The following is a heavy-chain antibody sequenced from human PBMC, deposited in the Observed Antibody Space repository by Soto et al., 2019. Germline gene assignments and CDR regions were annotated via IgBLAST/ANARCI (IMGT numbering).Heavy chain of an antibody. D-gene: IGHD3-3*01. Sequence: QVQLQESGPGLVKPSETLSLTCTVSGGSISSYYWSWIRQPPGKGLEWIGYIYYSGSTNYNPSLKSRGTISLDTSKNQFALKRSSVTAADTAVYYCARDKVVYGRYYDFWSPAVGYYYGMDVWGQGTTVTVSS. CDR3: ARDKVVYGRYYDFWSPAVGYYYGMDV. CDR1: GGSISSYY. CDR2: IYYSGST. V-gene: IGHV4-59*01. J-gene: IGHJ6*02.